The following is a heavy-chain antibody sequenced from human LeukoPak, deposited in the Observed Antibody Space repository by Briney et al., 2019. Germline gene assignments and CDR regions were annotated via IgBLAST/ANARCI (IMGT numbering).Heavy chain of an antibody. CDR1: GYTFTNNY. V-gene: IGHV1-46*01. D-gene: IGHD2-2*01. J-gene: IGHJ4*02. CDR3: ARGTTYCSSTSCPLSY. Sequence: AAVKDSCRESGYTFTNNYMHWVRHDPRQGLEWMGIINPTGGSTSNARKFYGRVTMTRDTSTSTVYMELSSLRSEDTAVYYCARGTTYCSSTSCPLSYWGQGTLVTVSS. CDR2: INPTGGST.